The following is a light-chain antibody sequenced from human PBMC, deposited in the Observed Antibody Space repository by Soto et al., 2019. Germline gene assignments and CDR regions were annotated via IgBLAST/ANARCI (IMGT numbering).Light chain of an antibody. CDR1: QSVSNNY. CDR3: QQYDRSPFT. J-gene: IGKJ3*01. Sequence: EIVLTQSPGTLSLSPGERATLSCRASQSVSNNYLAWFQQKPGQAPRVLIYGVSSRATGIPDRFSGSGSRTDFTLTISRLEPEDFAVYYCQQYDRSPFTFGPGTKVDIK. CDR2: GVS. V-gene: IGKV3-20*01.